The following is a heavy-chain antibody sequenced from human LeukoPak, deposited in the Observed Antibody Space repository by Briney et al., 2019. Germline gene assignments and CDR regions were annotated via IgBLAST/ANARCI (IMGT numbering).Heavy chain of an antibody. D-gene: IGHD3-22*01. V-gene: IGHV3-21*01. CDR3: ARAPSEIGGYYPEYFRH. CDR1: GFTFSSYS. J-gene: IGHJ1*01. Sequence: PGGSLRLSCAASGFTFSSYSMNWVRQAPGKGPEWVSAISSSSSYIYYADSVKGRFTISRDNAKNTVSLQMNSLRAEDTGVYYCARAPSEIGGYYPEYFRHWGQGTLVTVSP. CDR2: ISSSSSYI.